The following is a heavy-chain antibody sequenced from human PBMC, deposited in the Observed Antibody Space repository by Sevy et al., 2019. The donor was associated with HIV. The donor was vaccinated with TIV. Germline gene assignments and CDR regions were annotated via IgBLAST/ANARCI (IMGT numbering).Heavy chain of an antibody. D-gene: IGHD6-13*01. CDR1: GFTFSSYA. V-gene: IGHV3-30-3*01. J-gene: IGHJ6*02. Sequence: GGSLRLSCAASGFTFSSYAMHWVRQAPGKGLEWVAVISYDGSNKYYADSVKGRFTISRDNSKNTRYLQMNSPRAEDTAVYYCAGEISGRIAAAVAHYYYGMDVWGQGTTVTVSS. CDR3: AGEISGRIAAAVAHYYYGMDV. CDR2: ISYDGSNK.